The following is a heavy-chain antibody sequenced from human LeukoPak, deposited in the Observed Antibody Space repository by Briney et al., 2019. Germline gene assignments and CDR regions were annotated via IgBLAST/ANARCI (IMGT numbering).Heavy chain of an antibody. CDR2: ISSSSSYI. J-gene: IGHJ4*02. V-gene: IGHV3-21*01. CDR1: GFTFSSYS. D-gene: IGHD6-6*01. Sequence: GGSLRLSCAVSGFTFSSYSMNWVRQAPGKGLEWVSSISSSSSYIYYADSVKGRFTISRDNAKNSLYLQMNSLRAEDTAVYYCARDRYSSSSRLDYWGQGTLVTVSS. CDR3: ARDRYSSSSRLDY.